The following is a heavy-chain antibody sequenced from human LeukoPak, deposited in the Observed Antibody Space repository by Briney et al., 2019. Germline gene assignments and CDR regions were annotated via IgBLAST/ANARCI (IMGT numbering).Heavy chain of an antibody. J-gene: IGHJ6*03. Sequence: PSETLSLTCAVYGGSFSGYYWSWIRQPPGKGLEWIGEINHSGSNNYNPSLKSRVTISVDTSKNQFSLKLSSVTAADTAVYYCARPARMSYYYYYMDVWGKGTTVTVSS. V-gene: IGHV4-34*01. D-gene: IGHD6-6*01. CDR2: INHSGSN. CDR1: GGSFSGYY. CDR3: ARPARMSYYYYYMDV.